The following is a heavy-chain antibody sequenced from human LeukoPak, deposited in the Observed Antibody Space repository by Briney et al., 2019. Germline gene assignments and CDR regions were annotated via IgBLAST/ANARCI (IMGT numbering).Heavy chain of an antibody. CDR2: IYYSENT. CDR1: GGSISSGDYY. J-gene: IGHJ5*02. Sequence: SETLSLTCTVSGGSISSGDYYWSWIRQPPGKGLEWIGYIYYSENTYYNPSLESRVTISVDTSKNQFSLKLSSVTAADTAVYYCAQAGRRSWFDPWGQGTLVTVSS. V-gene: IGHV4-30-4*01. CDR3: AQAGRRSWFDP.